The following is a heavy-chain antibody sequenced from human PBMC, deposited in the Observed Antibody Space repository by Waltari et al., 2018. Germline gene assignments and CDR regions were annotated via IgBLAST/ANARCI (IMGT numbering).Heavy chain of an antibody. V-gene: IGHV3-30*04. D-gene: IGHD2-15*01. CDR2: LSHDENTK. J-gene: IGHJ3*02. CDR3: AREGYSSGLAGGFDI. Sequence: QVQLVASGGGVVQPGRSLRLSCAASAFIISTSVIYWVRQGPGKGLEWVAVLSHDENTKFYADSVKGRFTISRDNSKNTIYIQMNSLRPEDTAVYFCAREGYSSGLAGGFDIWGQGTMVTVSS. CDR1: AFIISTSV.